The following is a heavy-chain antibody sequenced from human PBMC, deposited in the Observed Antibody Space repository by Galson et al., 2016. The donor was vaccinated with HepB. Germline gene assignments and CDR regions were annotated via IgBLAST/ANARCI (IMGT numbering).Heavy chain of an antibody. CDR2: ISYDGSNK. D-gene: IGHD3-10*01. J-gene: IGHJ6*02. CDR3: AKDRSYGYFGSGGMDV. V-gene: IGHV3-30*18. CDR1: GFTFSSYG. Sequence: SLRLSCAASGFTFSSYGMHWVRQAPGTGLERVAVISYDGSNKYYADSVKGRFTISRDNSKNTLYLQMNSLRAEDTAVYYCAKDRSYGYFGSGGMDVWGQGTTVTVSS.